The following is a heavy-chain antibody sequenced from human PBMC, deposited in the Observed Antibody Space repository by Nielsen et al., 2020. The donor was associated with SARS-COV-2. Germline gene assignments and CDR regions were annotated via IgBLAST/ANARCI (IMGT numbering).Heavy chain of an antibody. J-gene: IGHJ4*02. D-gene: IGHD6-13*01. V-gene: IGHV3-23*01. CDR2: ISGSGGST. CDR3: AKGDGDSWSPFLYLDN. Sequence: GESLKISCAASGFTFSSYSMNWVRQAPGKGLEWVSAISGSGGSTYYADSVKGRFTISRDNSKNTLYLQMNSLRVEDTAVYYCAKGDGDSWSPFLYLDNWGQGTLVTVSS. CDR1: GFTFSSYS.